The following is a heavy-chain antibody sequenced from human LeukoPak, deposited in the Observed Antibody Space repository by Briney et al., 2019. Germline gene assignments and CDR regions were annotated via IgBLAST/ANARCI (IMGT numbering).Heavy chain of an antibody. Sequence: GGSLRLSCAASGFTFSSYGMHWVRQVPGKGLEWVARIWYDGSNKYHADSVKGRFTISRDNSKNTLYLQMNSLRAEDTAVYYCARDRDIVVVPVAIAYWGQGTLVTVS. CDR3: ARDRDIVVVPVAIAY. CDR2: IWYDGSNK. J-gene: IGHJ4*02. D-gene: IGHD2-2*02. CDR1: GFTFSSYG. V-gene: IGHV3-33*01.